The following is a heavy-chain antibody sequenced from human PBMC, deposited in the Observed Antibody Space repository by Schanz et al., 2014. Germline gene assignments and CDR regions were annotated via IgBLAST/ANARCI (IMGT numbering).Heavy chain of an antibody. D-gene: IGHD2-2*01. CDR1: GFTFSSYS. V-gene: IGHV3-21*04. J-gene: IGHJ4*02. Sequence: EVQLVESGGGLVKPGGSLRLSCAASGFTFSSYSMNWVRQAPGKGLEWVSSISSSGSYIHYADSVKGRFTISRDNSKNTLYLQMNSLRAEDTAVYYCAKDLLYGAPMPLNHLDYWGQGTLVTVSS. CDR2: ISSSGSYI. CDR3: AKDLLYGAPMPLNHLDY.